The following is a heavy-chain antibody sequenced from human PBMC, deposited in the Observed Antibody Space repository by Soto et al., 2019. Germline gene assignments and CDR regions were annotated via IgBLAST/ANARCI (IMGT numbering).Heavy chain of an antibody. CDR3: AREGYDFWSGYFDY. Sequence: GGSLRLSCAASGFTFSSYSMNWARQAPGKGLEWVSSISSSSSYIYYADSVKGRFTISRDNAKNSLYLQMNSLRAEDTAVYYCAREGYDFWSGYFDYWGQGTLVTVSS. V-gene: IGHV3-21*01. D-gene: IGHD3-3*01. CDR2: ISSSSSYI. CDR1: GFTFSSYS. J-gene: IGHJ4*02.